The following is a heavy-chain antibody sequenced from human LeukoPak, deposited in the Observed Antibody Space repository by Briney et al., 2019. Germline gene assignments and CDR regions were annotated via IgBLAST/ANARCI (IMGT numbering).Heavy chain of an antibody. J-gene: IGHJ3*02. CDR3: ARDLFKQLWLYDAFDI. V-gene: IGHV1-69*04. CDR1: GGTFSSYA. CDR2: IIPILGIA. Sequence: VASVKVSCKASGGTFSSYAISWVRQAPGQGLEWMGRIIPILGIANYAQKFQGRVTITADKSTSTAYMELSSLRSEDTAVYYCARDLFKQLWLYDAFDIWGQGTMVTVSS. D-gene: IGHD5-18*01.